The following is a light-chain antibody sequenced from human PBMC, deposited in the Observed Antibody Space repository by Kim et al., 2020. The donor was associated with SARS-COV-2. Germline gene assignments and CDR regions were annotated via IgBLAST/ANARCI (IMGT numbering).Light chain of an antibody. CDR2: QAS. V-gene: IGKV1-5*03. CDR1: QSVHIW. Sequence: DIQMTQSPAFLSASVGDTVTITCRASQSVHIWLAWYQQIPGKAPKLLIHQASNLQSGVPSRFSGRGSGSEFTLTINSLQSGDFATYYCQQYHTHSMFGQGTKVDIK. J-gene: IGKJ1*01. CDR3: QQYHTHSM.